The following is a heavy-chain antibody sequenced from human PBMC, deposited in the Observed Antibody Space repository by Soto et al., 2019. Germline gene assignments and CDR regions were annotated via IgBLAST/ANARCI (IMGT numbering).Heavy chain of an antibody. D-gene: IGHD3-9*01. J-gene: IGHJ4*02. CDR3: ARAANYDIVTCYYDTAYYFDY. CDR1: GFTVSSNY. V-gene: IGHV3-53*05. Sequence: GGSLRLSCAASGFTVSSNYMSWVRQAPGKGLKWVSVIYSGGSTYYADSVKGRFTISRDNSKNTLYLQMNSLRAEDTAVYYCARAANYDIVTCYYDTAYYFDYWGQGTLVTVSS. CDR2: IYSGGST.